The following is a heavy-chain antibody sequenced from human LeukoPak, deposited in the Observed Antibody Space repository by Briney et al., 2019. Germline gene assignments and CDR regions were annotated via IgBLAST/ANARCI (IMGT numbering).Heavy chain of an antibody. V-gene: IGHV4-38-2*01. CDR3: ASPYSSSSGFDY. CDR1: GYSMSSGYY. D-gene: IGHD6-6*01. Sequence: PSETLSLTCAVSGYSMSSGYYWGWIRQPPGKGLEWIGSIYHSGSTYYNPSLKSRVTISVDTSKNQFSLKLSSVTAADTAVYYCASPYSSSSGFDYWGQGTLVTVSS. CDR2: IYHSGST. J-gene: IGHJ4*02.